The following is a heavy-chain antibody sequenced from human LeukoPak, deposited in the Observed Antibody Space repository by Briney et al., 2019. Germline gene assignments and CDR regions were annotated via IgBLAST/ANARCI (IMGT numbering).Heavy chain of an antibody. V-gene: IGHV1-69*13. CDR1: GYIFTDYA. CDR3: ARVLCYYDSSGSAYYYYYGMDV. J-gene: IGHJ6*02. Sequence: ASVKVSCKASGYIFTDYAVNWVRQAPGQRLEWMGWIIPIFGTANYAQKFQGRVTITADESTSTAYMELSSLRSEDTAVYYCARVLCYYDSSGSAYYYYYGMDVWGQGTTVTVSS. CDR2: IIPIFGTA. D-gene: IGHD3-22*01.